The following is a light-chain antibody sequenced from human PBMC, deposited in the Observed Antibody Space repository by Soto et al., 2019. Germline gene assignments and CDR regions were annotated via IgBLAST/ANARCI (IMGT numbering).Light chain of an antibody. J-gene: IGKJ5*01. CDR2: GAS. CDR1: QSISNY. Sequence: DIQMTQSPSSLSASVGDRVTITCRASQSISNYLNWYQQKPGKAPKVLIYGASSLQSGVPSRFSGSGSGTDFSLTISGLQPEDFSTYFCQQSYSTPPEITFGQGTRLEIK. CDR3: QQSYSTPPEIT. V-gene: IGKV1-39*01.